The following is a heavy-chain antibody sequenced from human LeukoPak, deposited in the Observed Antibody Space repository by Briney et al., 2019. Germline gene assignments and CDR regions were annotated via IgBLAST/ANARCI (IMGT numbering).Heavy chain of an antibody. CDR3: AKDRYYGSGSYYFNWFDP. D-gene: IGHD3-10*01. Sequence: GGSLRLSCAASGFTFSSYAMSWVRQAPGKGLEWVSAISGSGGSTYYADSVKGRFTISRDNSKNTLYLQMNSLRAEDTAVYYCAKDRYYGSGSYYFNWFDPWGQGTLVTVSS. V-gene: IGHV3-23*01. CDR2: ISGSGGST. CDR1: GFTFSSYA. J-gene: IGHJ5*02.